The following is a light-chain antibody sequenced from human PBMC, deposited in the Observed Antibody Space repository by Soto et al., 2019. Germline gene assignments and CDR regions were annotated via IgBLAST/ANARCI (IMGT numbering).Light chain of an antibody. CDR1: QSVSTF. V-gene: IGKV3-20*01. CDR3: QQYGSSPWT. CDR2: GAS. J-gene: IGKJ1*01. Sequence: EIVLTQSPGTLSLSPGERAILSCRASQSVSTFLAWFQQKPGLAPRLLIYGASRRATGIPDRFSGSGSGTDFTLTITRLEPEDFAVFFCQQYGSSPWTFGQGTKVDIK.